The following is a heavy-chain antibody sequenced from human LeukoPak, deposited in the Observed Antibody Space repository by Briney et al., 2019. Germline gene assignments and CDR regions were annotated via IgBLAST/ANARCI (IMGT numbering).Heavy chain of an antibody. CDR2: IYYSGST. D-gene: IGHD6-6*01. Sequence: SEXXSXTXTVSGGSISSSSYYWGWIRQLPGKGLEWIGSIYYSGSTYYNPSLKSRVTISVDTSKNQFSLKLSSVTAADTAVYYCARPRPNNWFDPWGQGTLVTVSS. CDR1: GGSISSSSYY. V-gene: IGHV4-39*01. J-gene: IGHJ5*02. CDR3: ARPRPNNWFDP.